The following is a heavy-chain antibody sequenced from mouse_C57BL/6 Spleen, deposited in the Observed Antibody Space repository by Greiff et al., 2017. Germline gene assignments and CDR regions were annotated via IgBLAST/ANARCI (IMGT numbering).Heavy chain of an antibody. Sequence: EVKLVESGGDLVKPGGSLKLSCAASGFTFSSYGMSWVRQTPDKRLEWVATLSSGGSYTFYPDSVKGRFTISRDNAKNTLYLQMSSLKSEDTAMYYCARQWETSSWFAYWGQGTLVTVSA. J-gene: IGHJ3*01. V-gene: IGHV5-6*01. CDR3: ARQWETSSWFAY. D-gene: IGHD4-1*01. CDR1: GFTFSSYG. CDR2: LSSGGSYT.